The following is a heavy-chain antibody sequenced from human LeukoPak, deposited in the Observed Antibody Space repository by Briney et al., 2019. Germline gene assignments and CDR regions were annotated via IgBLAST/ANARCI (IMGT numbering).Heavy chain of an antibody. D-gene: IGHD3-9*01. Sequence: PGGSLRLSCAASGFTFSSYAMHWVRQAPGKGLEWVAVISYDGSNKYYADSVKGRFTISRDNSKNTLYLQMNSLRAEDTAVYYCARELLRYFDSPHGAFQHWGQGTLVTVSS. CDR1: GFTFSSYA. CDR2: ISYDGSNK. J-gene: IGHJ1*01. CDR3: ARELLRYFDSPHGAFQH. V-gene: IGHV3-30-3*01.